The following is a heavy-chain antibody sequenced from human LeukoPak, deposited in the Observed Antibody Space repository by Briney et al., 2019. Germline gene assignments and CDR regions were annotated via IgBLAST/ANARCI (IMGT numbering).Heavy chain of an antibody. CDR3: AAGYSSSWYDY. J-gene: IGHJ4*02. Sequence: GRSLRLSCAASGFTFSSYGMHWARQAPGKGLEWVAVISYDGSNKYYADSVKGRFTISRDNSKNTLYLQMNSLRAEDTAVYYCAAGYSSSWYDYWGQGTLVTVSS. CDR2: ISYDGSNK. D-gene: IGHD6-13*01. CDR1: GFTFSSYG. V-gene: IGHV3-30*03.